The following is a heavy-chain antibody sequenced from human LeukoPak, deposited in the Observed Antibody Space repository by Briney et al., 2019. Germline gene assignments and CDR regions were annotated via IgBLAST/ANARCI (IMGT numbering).Heavy chain of an antibody. CDR3: AKAAAGLHYYYYMDV. CDR1: GGSISSHY. Sequence: SETLSLTCTVSGGSISSHYWRWIRQPPGKGLEWIGYIYYSRSTNYNPSLKSRVTISVDTSKNQFSLKLSSVTAADTAVYYCAKAAAGLHYYYYMDVWGKGTTVTVSS. CDR2: IYYSRST. D-gene: IGHD6-13*01. V-gene: IGHV4-59*11. J-gene: IGHJ6*03.